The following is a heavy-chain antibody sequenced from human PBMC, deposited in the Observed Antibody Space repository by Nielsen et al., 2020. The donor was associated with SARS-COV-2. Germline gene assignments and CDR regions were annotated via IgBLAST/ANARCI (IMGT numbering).Heavy chain of an antibody. CDR1: EFTFNSYG. Sequence: GGSLRLSCAASEFTFNSYGMHWVRQAPGKGLEWVAVISYDGNNKYYADSVKGRFTISRDNSKNTLYLQMNSLRAEDTAVYYCARDGSGWYIGYWGQGTLVTVSS. V-gene: IGHV3-30*03. D-gene: IGHD6-19*01. J-gene: IGHJ4*02. CDR3: ARDGSGWYIGY. CDR2: ISYDGNNK.